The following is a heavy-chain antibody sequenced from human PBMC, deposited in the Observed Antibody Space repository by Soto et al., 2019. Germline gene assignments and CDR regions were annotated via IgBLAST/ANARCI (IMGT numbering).Heavy chain of an antibody. Sequence: PGGSLRLSCAASGFTFSSYSMNWVRQAPGKGLEWVSYISSSSSTIYYADSVKGRFTISRDNAKNSLYLQMNSLRAEDTAVYYCARDLFLIYEYDFPRMDVWGQGTTVTVSS. CDR2: ISSSSSTI. V-gene: IGHV3-48*01. CDR1: GFTFSSYS. CDR3: ARDLFLIYEYDFPRMDV. D-gene: IGHD3-3*01. J-gene: IGHJ6*02.